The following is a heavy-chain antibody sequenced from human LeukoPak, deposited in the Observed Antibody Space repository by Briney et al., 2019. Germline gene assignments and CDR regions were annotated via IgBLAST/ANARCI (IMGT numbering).Heavy chain of an antibody. CDR1: GGSFSGYY. J-gene: IGHJ4*02. Sequence: SETLSLTCAVYGGSFSGYYWSWIRQPPGKGLEWIGEINHSGSTNYNPSLKSRVTISVDTSKNQSSLKLSSVTAADTAVYYCARAQHRSPNHSSGWYVGYWGQGTLVTVSS. CDR3: ARAQHRSPNHSSGWYVGY. V-gene: IGHV4-34*01. CDR2: INHSGST. D-gene: IGHD6-19*01.